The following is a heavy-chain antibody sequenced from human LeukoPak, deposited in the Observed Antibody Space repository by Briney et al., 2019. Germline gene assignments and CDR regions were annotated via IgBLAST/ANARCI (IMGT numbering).Heavy chain of an antibody. J-gene: IGHJ4*02. CDR2: ISGSGGST. V-gene: IGHV3-23*01. CDR3: AKDLTSWNY. D-gene: IGHD2-2*01. CDR1: GFTFSSNA. Sequence: GGSLRLSCAASGFTFSSNAMTWVRQASGKGLEWVSGISGSGGSTYYADSVKGRFTISRDNSKNTLYLQTNSLRAEDTAVYYCAKDLTSWNYWGQGTLVTVSS.